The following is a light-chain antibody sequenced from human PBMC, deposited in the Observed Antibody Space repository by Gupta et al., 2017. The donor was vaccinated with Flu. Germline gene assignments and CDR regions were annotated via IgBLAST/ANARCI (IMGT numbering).Light chain of an antibody. Sequence: RTSLSCRASQSVYRSYLAWYQQKPGQAPRLLIYGAIIRATGIPDRFSGSGSGTDFTLTISRLQPEDFAVYYCQQYDNPPRTFGQGTKLDIK. CDR1: QSVYRSY. CDR2: GAI. CDR3: QQYDNPPRT. J-gene: IGKJ2*01. V-gene: IGKV3-20*01.